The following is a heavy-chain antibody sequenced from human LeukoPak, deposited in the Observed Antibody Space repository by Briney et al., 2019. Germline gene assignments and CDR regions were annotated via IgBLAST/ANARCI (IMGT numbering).Heavy chain of an antibody. CDR1: GGSISSYY. Sequence: SETLSLTCTVYGGSISSYYWSWIRQPPGKGLEWIGYIYYSGSTNYNPSLKSRVTISVDTSKNQFSLKLSSVTAADTAVYYCARTYDPYYYYYMVVWGKRTTVTVSS. V-gene: IGHV4-59*01. CDR2: IYYSGST. D-gene: IGHD3-3*01. J-gene: IGHJ6*03. CDR3: ARTYDPYYYYYMVV.